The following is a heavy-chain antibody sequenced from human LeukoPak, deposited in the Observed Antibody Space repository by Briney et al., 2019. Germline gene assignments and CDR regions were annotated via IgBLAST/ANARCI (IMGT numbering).Heavy chain of an antibody. D-gene: IGHD4-11*01. CDR2: ITCSGGST. CDR3: AKDEAGGLDYSNYVQRGARYYFDY. V-gene: IGHV3-23*01. J-gene: IGHJ4*02. CDR1: GLSFSSYG. Sequence: PGGSLRLACAASGLSFSSYGMSWVRQAPGKGQGWVSAITCSGGSTYYADSVKGRFTISRDNSKNTLNLQMNSLRAEDTAVYYCAKDEAGGLDYSNYVQRGARYYFDYWGQGTLVSVYS.